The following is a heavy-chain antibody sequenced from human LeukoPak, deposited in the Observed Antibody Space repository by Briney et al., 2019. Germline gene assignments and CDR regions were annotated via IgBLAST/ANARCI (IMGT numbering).Heavy chain of an antibody. J-gene: IGHJ4*02. D-gene: IGHD5-12*01. V-gene: IGHV3-7*01. CDR2: INQEGSKE. CDR1: GFIFSNYW. Sequence: GGSLRLSCTASGFIFSNYWMTWVRQAPGKGLEWVAQINQEGSKEYYIDSVKARFSISRYNARNSLSLQMNSLRAEDTAVYYCVRDGGVSGYDLLDYWGQGTLVTVSS. CDR3: VRDGGVSGYDLLDY.